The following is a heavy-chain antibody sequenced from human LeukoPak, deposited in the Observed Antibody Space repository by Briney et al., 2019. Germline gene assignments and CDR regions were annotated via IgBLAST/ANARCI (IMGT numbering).Heavy chain of an antibody. J-gene: IGHJ4*02. CDR3: ARGYVVTAMVRHYYFDY. Sequence: SETLSLTCTVSGGSISSGDYYWSWIRQPPGKGLEWIGYIYYSGSTYYNPSLKSRVTISVDTSKNQFSLKLSSVTAADTAVYYCARGYVVTAMVRHYYFDYWGQGTLVTVSS. CDR2: IYYSGST. V-gene: IGHV4-30-4*01. D-gene: IGHD5-18*01. CDR1: GGSISSGDYY.